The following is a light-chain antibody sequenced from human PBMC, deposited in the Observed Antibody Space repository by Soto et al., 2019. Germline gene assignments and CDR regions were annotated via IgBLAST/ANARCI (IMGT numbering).Light chain of an antibody. Sequence: QSALTQPPSASGTPGQSVTLSCSGSTSNIGSNAVNWYQQLPGTAPKLLIYKNNQRPSGVPDRFSGSKFGTSASLAISGLQSEDEADYHCAAWDDSLHGVAFGGGTKVTVL. V-gene: IGLV1-44*01. CDR1: TSNIGSNA. CDR2: KNN. J-gene: IGLJ3*02. CDR3: AAWDDSLHGVA.